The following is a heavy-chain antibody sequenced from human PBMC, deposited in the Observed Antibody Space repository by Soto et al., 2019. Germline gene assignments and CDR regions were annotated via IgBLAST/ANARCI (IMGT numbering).Heavy chain of an antibody. CDR3: ARAREPEYSSSIFFDY. CDR2: ISYDGSNK. V-gene: IGHV3-30*14. D-gene: IGHD6-6*01. J-gene: IGHJ4*02. Sequence: GGSLRLSCAASGFTFSSYAMHWVRQAPGKGLEWVAVISYDGSNKYYADSVKGRFTISRDNSKNTVYLELDKLTVDDTAVYYCARAREPEYSSSIFFDYWGRGTLVTVSS. CDR1: GFTFSSYA.